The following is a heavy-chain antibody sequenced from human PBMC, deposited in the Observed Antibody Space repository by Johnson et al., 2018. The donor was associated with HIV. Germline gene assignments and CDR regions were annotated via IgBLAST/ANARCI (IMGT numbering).Heavy chain of an antibody. D-gene: IGHD7-27*01. CDR2: ISSSGTTI. Sequence: QVQLVESGGGLVKPGGSLRLSCAASGFSFSDYFMSWIRQAPGTGLECISYISSSGTTIYYTDSVKGRFTISRDNAKNSLYLQLNSLRAEDTSLYYCAKTTRGNWGSCFDIWGRGTMVTVSS. J-gene: IGHJ3*02. CDR3: AKTTRGNWGSCFDI. V-gene: IGHV3-11*04. CDR1: GFSFSDYF.